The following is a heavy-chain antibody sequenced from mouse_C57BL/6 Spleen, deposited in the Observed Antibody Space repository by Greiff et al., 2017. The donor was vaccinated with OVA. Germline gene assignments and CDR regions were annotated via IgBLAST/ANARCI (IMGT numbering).Heavy chain of an antibody. Sequence: EVQLVESEGGLVQPGSSLKLSCTASGFTFSDYYMAWVRQVPEKGLEWVANINYDGSSTYYLDSLKSRFIISRDNAKNILYLQMSSLKSEDTATYYCARDRAYSNYHYWYFDVWGTGTTVTVSS. V-gene: IGHV5-16*01. CDR2: INYDGSST. D-gene: IGHD2-5*01. CDR3: ARDRAYSNYHYWYFDV. J-gene: IGHJ1*03. CDR1: GFTFSDYY.